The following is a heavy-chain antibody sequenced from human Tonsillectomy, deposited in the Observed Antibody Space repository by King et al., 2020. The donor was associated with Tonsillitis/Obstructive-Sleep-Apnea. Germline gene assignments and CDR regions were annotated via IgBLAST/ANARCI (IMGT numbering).Heavy chain of an antibody. J-gene: IGHJ3*02. V-gene: IGHV3-9*01. CDR1: GFTFDDYA. CDR3: AKDREWLLFGRVFDI. Sequence: VQLVESGGGLVQPGRSLRLSCAASGFTFDDYAMHWVRQAPGKGLEWVSGISWNSGSIGYADSVKGRFTISRDNAKNSLYLQMNSLRAEDTALYYCAKDREWLLFGRVFDIWGQGTMVTVSS. D-gene: IGHD3-3*01. CDR2: ISWNSGSI.